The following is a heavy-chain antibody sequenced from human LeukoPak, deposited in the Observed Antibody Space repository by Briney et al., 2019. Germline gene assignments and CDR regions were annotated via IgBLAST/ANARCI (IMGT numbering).Heavy chain of an antibody. D-gene: IGHD1-1*01. V-gene: IGHV6-1*01. CDR3: GRARTVRDPYYYYGMDV. CDR2: TYYRSKWYN. CDR1: GDSVSSNSAA. J-gene: IGHJ6*02. Sequence: SQTLSLTCAISGDSVSSNSAAWNWIRQSPSRGLEWLGRTYYRSKWYNDYAVSVKSRITINPDTSKNQFSLQLNSVTPEDTAVYYCGRARTVRDPYYYYGMDVWGQGTTVTVSS.